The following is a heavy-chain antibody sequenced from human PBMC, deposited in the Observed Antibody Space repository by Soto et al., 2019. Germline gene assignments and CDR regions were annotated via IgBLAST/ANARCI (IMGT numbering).Heavy chain of an antibody. J-gene: IGHJ4*02. CDR3: AWTEHAYDSSGPIYYFDY. D-gene: IGHD3-22*01. V-gene: IGHV4-31*03. CDR2: IYYSGST. CDR1: GGSISSGGYY. Sequence: PSETLSLTCTVSGGSISSGGYYWSWIRQHPGKGLEWIGYIYYSGSTYYNPSLKSRVTISVDTSKNQFSLKLSSVTAADTAVYYCAWTEHAYDSSGPIYYFDYWGQGTLVTVSS.